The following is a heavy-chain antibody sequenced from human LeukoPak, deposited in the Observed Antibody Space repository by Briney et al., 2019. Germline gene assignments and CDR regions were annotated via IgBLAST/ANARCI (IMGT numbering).Heavy chain of an antibody. J-gene: IGHJ4*02. CDR2: IYYSGST. Sequence: SETLSLTCTVSGGSISSSSYYWGWIRQPPGKGLEWIGSIYYSGSTYYNPSLKSRVTISVDTSKNQFPLKLSSVTAADTAVYYCARTGSVPYWGQGTLVTVSS. CDR3: ARTGSVPY. CDR1: GGSISSSSYY. D-gene: IGHD1-1*01. V-gene: IGHV4-39*06.